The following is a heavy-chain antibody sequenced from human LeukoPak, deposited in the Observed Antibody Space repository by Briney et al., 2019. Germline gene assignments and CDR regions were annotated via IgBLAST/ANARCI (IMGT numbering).Heavy chain of an antibody. CDR3: AEDDGRYCSGGSCYRAHFDY. CDR2: ISGSGGST. D-gene: IGHD2-15*01. J-gene: IGHJ4*02. CDR1: GFTFSSYA. V-gene: IGHV3-23*01. Sequence: GGSLRLPCAASGFTFSSYAMSWVRQAPGKGLEWVSAISGSGGSTYYADSVKGRFTISRDNSKNTLYLQMNSLRAEDTAVYYCAEDDGRYCSGGSCYRAHFDYWGQGTLVTVSS.